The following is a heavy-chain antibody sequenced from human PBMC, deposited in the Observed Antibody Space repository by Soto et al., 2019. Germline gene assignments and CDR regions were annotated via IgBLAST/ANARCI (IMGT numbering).Heavy chain of an antibody. J-gene: IGHJ5*02. D-gene: IGHD1-26*01. Sequence: SETLSLTCTVSGGSISSYYWSWIRQPPGKGLEWIGYIYYSGSTNYNPSLKSRVTISVDTSKNQFSLKLSSVTAADTAVYYCARVFSGSYSYWFDPWGQGTLVTVSS. CDR1: GGSISSYY. V-gene: IGHV4-59*01. CDR3: ARVFSGSYSYWFDP. CDR2: IYYSGST.